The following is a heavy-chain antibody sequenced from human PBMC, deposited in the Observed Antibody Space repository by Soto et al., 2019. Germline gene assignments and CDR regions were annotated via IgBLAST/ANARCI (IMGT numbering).Heavy chain of an antibody. CDR1: GFTFSSYG. CDR3: AKDRSRDRYYMDV. Sequence: GGSLRLSCEASGFTFSSYGMHWVRQAPGKGLEWVAVISYDGSNKYHADSVKGRFTISRDNSKNTLYLQMNSLRAEDTAVYYCAKDRSRDRYYMDVWGKGTTVTVSS. J-gene: IGHJ6*03. CDR2: ISYDGSNK. V-gene: IGHV3-30*18.